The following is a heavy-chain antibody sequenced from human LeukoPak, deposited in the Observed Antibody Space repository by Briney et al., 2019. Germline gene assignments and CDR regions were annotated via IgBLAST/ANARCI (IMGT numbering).Heavy chain of an antibody. Sequence: SETLSLXCTVSGGSISSSSYYWDWIRQPPGKGLEWIGSIYYSGSTYYNPSLKSRVTISVDTSKNQFSLKLSSVTAADTAVYYCARLAPPPFYSGIYAEDYWGQGTLVTVSS. V-gene: IGHV4-39*01. CDR1: GGSISSSSYY. J-gene: IGHJ4*02. D-gene: IGHD1-26*01. CDR3: ARLAPPPFYSGIYAEDY. CDR2: IYYSGST.